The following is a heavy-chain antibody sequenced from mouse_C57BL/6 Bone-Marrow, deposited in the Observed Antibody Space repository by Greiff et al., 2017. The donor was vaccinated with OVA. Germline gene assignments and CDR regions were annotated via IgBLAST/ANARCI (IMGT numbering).Heavy chain of an antibody. CDR2: ISDGGSYT. CDR1: GFTFSSYA. CDR3: ARVAYYSNFYYFDY. D-gene: IGHD2-5*01. Sequence: EVNVVESGGGLVKPGGSLKLSCAASGFTFSSYAMSWVRQTPEKRLEWVATISDGGSYTYYPDNVKGRYTISRDNAKNNLYLQMSHLKSEDTAMYYCARVAYYSNFYYFDYWGQGTTLTVSS. V-gene: IGHV5-4*03. J-gene: IGHJ2*01.